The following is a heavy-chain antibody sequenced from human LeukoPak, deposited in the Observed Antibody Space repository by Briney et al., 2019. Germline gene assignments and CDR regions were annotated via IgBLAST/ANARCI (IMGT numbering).Heavy chain of an antibody. Sequence: GGSLRLSCAASGFTFDDYAMHWVRQAPGKGLEWVSSISSSSSYIYYADSVKGRFTISRDNAKNSLYLQMNSLRAEDTAVYYCARGGHWFDPWGQGTLVTVSS. J-gene: IGHJ5*02. CDR1: GFTFDDYA. V-gene: IGHV3-21*01. CDR2: ISSSSSYI. CDR3: ARGGHWFDP. D-gene: IGHD3-16*01.